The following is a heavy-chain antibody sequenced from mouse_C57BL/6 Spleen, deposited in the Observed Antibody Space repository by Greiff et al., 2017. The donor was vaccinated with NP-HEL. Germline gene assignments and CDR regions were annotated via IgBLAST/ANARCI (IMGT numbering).Heavy chain of an antibody. Sequence: EVQLHQSGPELVKPGASVKISCKASGYTFTDYYMNWVKQSHGKSLEWIGDINPNNGGTSYNQKFKGKDTLTVDKSSSTAYMELRSLTSEDSAVYYCAREDARDYAMDYWGQGTSVTVSS. CDR2: INPNNGGT. CDR1: GYTFTDYY. J-gene: IGHJ4*01. D-gene: IGHD3-1*01. CDR3: AREDARDYAMDY. V-gene: IGHV1-26*01.